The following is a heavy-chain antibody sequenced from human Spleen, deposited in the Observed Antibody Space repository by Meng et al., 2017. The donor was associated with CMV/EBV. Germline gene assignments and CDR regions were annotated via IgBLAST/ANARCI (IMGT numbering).Heavy chain of an antibody. CDR2: ISEDGSNI. Sequence: AMHWVRQAPGKGLEWVAVISEDGSNIYYPDSVKGRFTISRDNSKNTLYLQVNSLRAEDTAVYYCARSMITFGGVIVHHYYGVDVWGQGTTVTVSS. J-gene: IGHJ6*02. CDR3: ARSMITFGGVIVHHYYGVDV. V-gene: IGHV3-30*04. D-gene: IGHD3-16*02. CDR1: A.